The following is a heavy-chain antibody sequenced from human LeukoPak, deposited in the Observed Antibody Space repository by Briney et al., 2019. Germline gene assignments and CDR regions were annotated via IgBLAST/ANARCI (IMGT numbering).Heavy chain of an antibody. J-gene: IGHJ6*02. CDR3: AREASHVSGMDV. CDR1: GFPFSSYA. CDR2: ISSSGGTT. Sequence: GASLRLSCAASGFPFSSYAMGWVRQAPGKGLDWVSGISSSGGTTYYADSVKGRFTTSRDNSKNTLSLQMNSLRAEDTAVYYCAREASHVSGMDVWGQGTTVTVSS. V-gene: IGHV3-23*01.